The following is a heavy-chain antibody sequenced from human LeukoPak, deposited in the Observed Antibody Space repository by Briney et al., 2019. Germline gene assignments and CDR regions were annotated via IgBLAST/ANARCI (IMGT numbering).Heavy chain of an antibody. J-gene: IGHJ4*02. CDR1: GFTFSNDW. D-gene: IGHD2-2*01. CDR2: INQDESKK. V-gene: IGHV3-7*01. CDR3: ARDHAYRADY. Sequence: GGSLRLSCAASGFTFSNDWMCWVRQAPGKGLEWVANINQDESKKYYADSVKGRFTISRDNAKNSLYLQMSSLTAEDTAIYYCARDHAYRADYWGQGTLVTGSS.